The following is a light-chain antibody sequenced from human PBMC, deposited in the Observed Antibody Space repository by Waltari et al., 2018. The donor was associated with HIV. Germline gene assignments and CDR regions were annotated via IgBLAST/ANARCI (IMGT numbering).Light chain of an antibody. CDR2: EVS. Sequence: QSALTQPASVSGSPGQSITISCTGTSSDVGSYNLVSWYQQYSGKVPKLMIYEVSKRPSGVSNRFSGSKSGNTASLTISGLQAEDEADYYCCSYAGSSTPFVFGTATKVTVL. J-gene: IGLJ1*01. CDR3: CSYAGSSTPFV. V-gene: IGLV2-23*02. CDR1: SSDVGSYNL.